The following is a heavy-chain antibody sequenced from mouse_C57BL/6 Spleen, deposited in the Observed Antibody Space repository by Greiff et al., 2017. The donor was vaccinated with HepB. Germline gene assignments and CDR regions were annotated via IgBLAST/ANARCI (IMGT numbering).Heavy chain of an antibody. CDR1: GYTFTSYW. V-gene: IGHV1-50*01. Sequence: QVHVKQPGAELVKPGASVKLSCKASGYTFTSYWMQWVKQRPGQGLEWIGEIDPSDSYTNYNQKFKGKATLTVDTSSSTAYMQLSSLTSEDSAVYYCARGGREYNFDYWGQGTTLTVSS. CDR3: ARGGREYNFDY. J-gene: IGHJ2*01. CDR2: IDPSDSYT. D-gene: IGHD5-1*01.